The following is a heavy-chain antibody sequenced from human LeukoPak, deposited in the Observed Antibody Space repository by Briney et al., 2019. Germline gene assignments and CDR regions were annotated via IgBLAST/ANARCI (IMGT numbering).Heavy chain of an antibody. CDR3: VRLTSPPLYYYYYMDV. Sequence: GESLKITCKGSGYSFTSYWIGWVRQMPGKGLEWMGIIYPGDSDTRYSPSFQGQVTISADKSIGTAYLQWSSLKASDTAMYYCVRLTSPPLYYYYYMDVWGKGTTVTVSS. V-gene: IGHV5-51*01. D-gene: IGHD4/OR15-4a*01. J-gene: IGHJ6*03. CDR1: GYSFTSYW. CDR2: IYPGDSDT.